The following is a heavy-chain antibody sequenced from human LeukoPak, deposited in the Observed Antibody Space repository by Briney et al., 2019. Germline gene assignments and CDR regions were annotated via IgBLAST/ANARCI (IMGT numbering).Heavy chain of an antibody. CDR2: IIASGGTT. D-gene: IGHD2-2*01. CDR3: ARYCTSSSCSSNSYYGMDV. J-gene: IGHJ6*02. Sequence: GGSLRLSCAASGFTFYNYAMSWVRQAPGKGLEWVSAIIASGGTTYYADSVKGRFTISRDNSKNTLFLQMNSLGAGDAAEYYCARYCTSSSCSSNSYYGMDVWGQGTTVTVSS. CDR1: GFTFYNYA. V-gene: IGHV3-23*01.